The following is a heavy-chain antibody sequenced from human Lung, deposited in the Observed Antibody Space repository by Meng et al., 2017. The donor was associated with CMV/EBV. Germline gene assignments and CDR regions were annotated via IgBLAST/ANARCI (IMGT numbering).Heavy chain of an antibody. CDR3: ARDAPTNSGSSSWPFDF. CDR2: VSYDGSNE. CDR1: GFTFRSHA. D-gene: IGHD1-26*01. V-gene: IGHV3-30*04. Sequence: GGXLRLSCPAAGFTFRSHAVHWVPQVPGNGLEWVTTVSYDGSNEYYADSVKGRFTISRDNSRNTVFLQMNTLRREDTAVYYCARDAPTNSGSSSWPFDFWGRGXVVTVSS. J-gene: IGHJ4*02.